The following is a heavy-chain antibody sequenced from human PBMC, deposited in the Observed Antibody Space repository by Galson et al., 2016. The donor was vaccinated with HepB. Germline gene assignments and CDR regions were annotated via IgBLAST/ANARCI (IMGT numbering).Heavy chain of an antibody. D-gene: IGHD3-22*01. J-gene: IGHJ4*02. V-gene: IGHV3-30*03. Sequence: SLRLSCAASGLTFSSYGMHWVRQAPGKGLEWMASLSYGGINQYYADSAKGRFTISRDISKNTLYLQINTLSAEDAAIYYCVAEYHGSAGYHGFQYWGQGTLVTVSS. CDR3: VAEYHGSAGYHGFQY. CDR2: LSYGGINQ. CDR1: GLTFSSYG.